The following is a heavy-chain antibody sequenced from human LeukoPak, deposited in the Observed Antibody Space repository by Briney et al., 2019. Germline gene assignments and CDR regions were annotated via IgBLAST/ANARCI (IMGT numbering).Heavy chain of an antibody. Sequence: PSETLSLTCTVSGGSISSYYWSWIRQPPGKGLEWIGYIYYSGSTNYNPSLKSRVTTSVDTSKNQFSLKLSSVTAADTAVYYCARVVPGGYYDFWSGTYGMDVWGQGTTVTVSS. CDR3: ARVVPGGYYDFWSGTYGMDV. D-gene: IGHD3-3*01. CDR2: IYYSGST. V-gene: IGHV4-59*01. J-gene: IGHJ6*02. CDR1: GGSISSYY.